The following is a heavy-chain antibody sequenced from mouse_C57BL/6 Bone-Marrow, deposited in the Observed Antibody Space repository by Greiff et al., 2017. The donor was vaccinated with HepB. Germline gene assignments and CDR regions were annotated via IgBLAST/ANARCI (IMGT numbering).Heavy chain of an antibody. CDR2: IYPSDSET. V-gene: IGHV1-61*01. D-gene: IGHD1-1*01. J-gene: IGHJ1*03. CDR1: GYTFTSYW. CDR3: ASEYSSVDSYWYFDG. Sequence: QVQLQQPGAELVRPGSSVKLSCKASGYTFTSYWMDWVKQRPGQGLEWIGNIYPSDSETHYNQKFKDKATLTVDKSSSTAYMQLSSLTSEDSAVYYCASEYSSVDSYWYFDGWGTGTTVTVAS.